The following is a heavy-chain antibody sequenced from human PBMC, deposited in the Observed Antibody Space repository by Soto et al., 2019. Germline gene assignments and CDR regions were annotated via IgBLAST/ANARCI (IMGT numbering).Heavy chain of an antibody. J-gene: IGHJ2*01. V-gene: IGHV3-74*01. CDR3: GSLNSALPVVPDVVQDL. CDR2: ISPDGSDT. Sequence: EVQLVESGGALVQPGGPLRLSCEASGFTFSTSWMNWVRQVPGKGLVWVSRISPDGSDTSYADSVKGRFTVSRDNAKKTLGLQMSSVRALDTTYYYCGSLNSALPVVPDVVQDLWGRGPLVT. CDR1: GFTFSTSW. D-gene: IGHD2-2*01.